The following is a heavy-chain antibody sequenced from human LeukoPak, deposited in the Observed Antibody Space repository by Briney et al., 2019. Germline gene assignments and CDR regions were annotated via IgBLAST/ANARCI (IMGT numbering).Heavy chain of an antibody. Sequence: PSQTLSLTCTVSGDSISSGGYYWSWIRQHPGKGLGWIGYIYHSGDTYYSPSLKSRTTISVDTSKNHFSLKMTSVSAADTAVYYCARERVSYFDNWGQGTLVTVSS. CDR2: IYHSGDT. CDR3: ARERVSYFDN. J-gene: IGHJ4*02. CDR1: GDSISSGGYY. V-gene: IGHV4-31*03.